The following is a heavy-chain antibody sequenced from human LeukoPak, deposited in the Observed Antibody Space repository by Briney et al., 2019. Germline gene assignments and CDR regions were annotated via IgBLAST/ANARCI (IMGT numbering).Heavy chain of an antibody. D-gene: IGHD1-26*01. CDR2: ISSSSSYI. CDR1: GFTFSSYS. J-gene: IGHJ4*02. V-gene: IGHV3-21*01. Sequence: PGGSLRLSCAASGFTFSSYSMNWVRQAPGKGLEWVSSISSSSSYIYHADSVKGRFTISRDNAKNSLYLQMNSLRAEDTAVYYCARDPSTSGSYSVFDYWGQGTLVTVSS. CDR3: ARDPSTSGSYSVFDY.